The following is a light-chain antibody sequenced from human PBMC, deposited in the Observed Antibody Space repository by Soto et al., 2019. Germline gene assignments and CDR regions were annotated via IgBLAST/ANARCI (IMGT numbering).Light chain of an antibody. J-gene: IGKJ5*01. CDR3: QQHNTLPRT. Sequence: DIQMSQSPATLSASVGERATLTCRASQSIGSCLAWYQQKPGKTPKLLIYKASTLNSGVPSRFSGSGSGTEFTLTISGLLPEDFATYHCQQHNTLPRTFGQGTRLEIK. CDR2: KAS. CDR1: QSIGSC. V-gene: IGKV1-5*03.